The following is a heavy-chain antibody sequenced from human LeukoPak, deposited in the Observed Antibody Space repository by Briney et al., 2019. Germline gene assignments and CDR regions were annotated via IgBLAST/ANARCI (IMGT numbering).Heavy chain of an antibody. J-gene: IGHJ4*02. Sequence: GGSLRLSCAASGFTFSSYLMSWVRQAPGKGLEWVANIKQDGSEKNFVDSVKGRFTISRDNAKNSLYLQMNSLRAEDTAVYYCARESGYDYFDYWGQGTLVTVSS. CDR1: GFTFSSYL. CDR2: IKQDGSEK. D-gene: IGHD5-12*01. V-gene: IGHV3-7*01. CDR3: ARESGYDYFDY.